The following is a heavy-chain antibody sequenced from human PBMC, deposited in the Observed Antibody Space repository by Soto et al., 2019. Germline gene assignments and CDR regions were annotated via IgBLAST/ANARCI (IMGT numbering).Heavy chain of an antibody. Sequence: EVQLLESGGGLVQPGGSLRLSCAASGFTFSSYAMSWVRQAPGKGLEWVSAISGSGGSTYYADSVKGRFTISRDNSKNTLYVQMNSLRAEDTAVYYCAKDLVNGDFIRCWGQGTLVTVSS. CDR3: AKDLVNGDFIRC. J-gene: IGHJ4*02. V-gene: IGHV3-23*01. D-gene: IGHD4-17*01. CDR1: GFTFSSYA. CDR2: ISGSGGST.